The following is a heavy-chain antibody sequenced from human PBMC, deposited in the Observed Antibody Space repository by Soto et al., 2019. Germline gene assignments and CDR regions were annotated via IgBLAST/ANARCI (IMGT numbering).Heavy chain of an antibody. J-gene: IGHJ3*02. CDR1: GFTFSSYS. CDR2: ISSSSSYI. V-gene: IGHV3-21*01. CDR3: ARVGGGYQLLHAFDI. D-gene: IGHD2-2*01. Sequence: GGSLRLSCAASGFTFSSYSMNWVRQAPGKGLEWVSSISSSSSYIYYADSVKGRFTIFRDNAKNSLYLQMNSLRAEDTAVYYCARVGGGYQLLHAFDIWGQGTMVTVS.